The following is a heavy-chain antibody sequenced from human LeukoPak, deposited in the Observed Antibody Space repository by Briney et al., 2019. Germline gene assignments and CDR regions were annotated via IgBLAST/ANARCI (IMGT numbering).Heavy chain of an antibody. D-gene: IGHD2-8*01. CDR1: GGTFSSYA. Sequence: PVKVSCKASGGTFSSYAISWVRQAPGQGLEWMGGIIPIFGTANYAQKFQGRVTITADESTSTAYMELSSLRSEDTAVYYCARGSTYCTNGVCHGDYWGQGTLVTVSS. V-gene: IGHV1-69*13. CDR3: ARGSTYCTNGVCHGDY. CDR2: IIPIFGTA. J-gene: IGHJ4*02.